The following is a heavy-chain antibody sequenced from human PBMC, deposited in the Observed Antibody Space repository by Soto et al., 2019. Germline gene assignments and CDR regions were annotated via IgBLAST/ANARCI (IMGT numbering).Heavy chain of an antibody. Sequence: GGSLRLSCAASGFTFSSYGMHWVRQAPGKGLEWVAVIWYDGSNKYYADSVKGRFTISRDNSKNTLYLQMNSLRAEDTAVYYCARDGGTAIEGFDYWGQGTLVTVSS. D-gene: IGHD5-18*01. CDR2: IWYDGSNK. J-gene: IGHJ4*02. CDR3: ARDGGTAIEGFDY. V-gene: IGHV3-33*01. CDR1: GFTFSSYG.